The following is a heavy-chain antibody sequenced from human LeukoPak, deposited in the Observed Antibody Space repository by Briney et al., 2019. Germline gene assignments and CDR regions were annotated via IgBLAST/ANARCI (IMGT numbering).Heavy chain of an antibody. CDR1: GGTLSSYA. J-gene: IGHJ4*02. Sequence: SVKVSCKASGGTLSSYAISWVRQAPGQGLEWMGGIIPIFGTANYAQKFQGRVTIAADKSTSTAYMELSSLRSEDTAVYYCARNSLVRGVPPDYWGQGTLVTVSS. CDR2: IIPIFGTA. CDR3: ARNSLVRGVPPDY. V-gene: IGHV1-69*06. D-gene: IGHD3-10*01.